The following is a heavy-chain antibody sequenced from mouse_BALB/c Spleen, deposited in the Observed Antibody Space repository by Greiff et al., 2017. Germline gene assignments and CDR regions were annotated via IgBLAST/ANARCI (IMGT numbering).Heavy chain of an antibody. V-gene: IGHV5-6-4*01. J-gene: IGHJ3*01. CDR3: TRDYGYDGTAWFAY. CDR2: ISSGGSYT. Sequence: EVHLVESGGGLVKPGGSLKLSCAASGFTFSSYTMSWVRQTPEKRLEWVATISSGGSYTYYPDSVKGRFTISRDNAKNTLYLQMSSLKSEDTAMYYCTRDYGYDGTAWFAYWGQGTLVTVSA. D-gene: IGHD2-2*01. CDR1: GFTFSSYT.